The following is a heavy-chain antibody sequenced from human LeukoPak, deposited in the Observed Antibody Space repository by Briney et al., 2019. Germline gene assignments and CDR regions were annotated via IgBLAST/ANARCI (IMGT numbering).Heavy chain of an antibody. CDR3: ARAVVRGGIIAAARGYFDY. CDR1: GFTFSDYA. V-gene: IGHV3-23*01. CDR2: ISGGSSGST. Sequence: GGSLRLSCAASGFTFSDYAMSWVRQAPGKGLEWLSVISGGSSGSTYYADSVTGRFTVSRDNSKNTVDLQMNSLRAEDTAVYYCARAVVRGGIIAAARGYFDYWGQGTLVTVSS. D-gene: IGHD6-13*01. J-gene: IGHJ4*02.